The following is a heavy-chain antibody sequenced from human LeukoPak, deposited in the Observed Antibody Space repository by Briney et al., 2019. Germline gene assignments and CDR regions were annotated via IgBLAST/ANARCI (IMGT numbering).Heavy chain of an antibody. D-gene: IGHD2-15*01. CDR3: ASQCSGGSCYSLWGNYYYYYMDV. CDR1: GGTFSSYA. CDR2: IIPIFGTA. J-gene: IGHJ6*03. Sequence: ASVKVSCKASGGTFSSYAISWVRQAPGQGLEWMGGIIPIFGTANYAQKFQGRVTITADKSTSTAYMELSSLRSEDTAVYYCASQCSGGSCYSLWGNYYYYYMDVWGKGTTVTVSS. V-gene: IGHV1-69*06.